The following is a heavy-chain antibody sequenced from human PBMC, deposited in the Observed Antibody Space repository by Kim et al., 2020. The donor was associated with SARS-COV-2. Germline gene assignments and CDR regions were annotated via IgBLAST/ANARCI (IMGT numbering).Heavy chain of an antibody. D-gene: IGHD6-13*01. J-gene: IGHJ5*02. Sequence: KVQGRVTMTRDTSISTAYMELSRLRSDDTAVYYCAREEAAGSQNNNWFDPWGQGTLVTVSS. CDR3: AREEAAGSQNNNWFDP. V-gene: IGHV1-2*02.